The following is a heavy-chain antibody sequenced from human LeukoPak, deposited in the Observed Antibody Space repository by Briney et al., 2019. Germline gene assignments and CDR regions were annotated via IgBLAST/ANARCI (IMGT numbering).Heavy chain of an antibody. CDR3: AREYIDSTPDY. V-gene: IGHV3-30-3*01. CDR2: ISYDGSNK. D-gene: IGHD2-2*01. Sequence: AVISYDGSNKYYADSVKGRFTISRDNSKNTLYLQMNSLRAEDTAVYYCAREYIDSTPDYWGQGTLVTVSS. J-gene: IGHJ4*02.